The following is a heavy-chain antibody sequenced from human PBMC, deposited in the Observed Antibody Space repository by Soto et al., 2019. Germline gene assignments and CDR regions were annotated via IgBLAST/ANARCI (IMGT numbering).Heavy chain of an antibody. D-gene: IGHD3-10*01. CDR3: ARDLRITMLRGPSPGY. Sequence: GGSLRLSCAASGFTFSSYGMHWVRQAPGKGLEWVALIWYDGGNKYYADSVKGRFTISRDNSKNTLYLQMNSLRAEDTAVYYCARDLRITMLRGPSPGYWGQGTLVTVSS. CDR2: IWYDGGNK. V-gene: IGHV3-33*01. J-gene: IGHJ4*02. CDR1: GFTFSSYG.